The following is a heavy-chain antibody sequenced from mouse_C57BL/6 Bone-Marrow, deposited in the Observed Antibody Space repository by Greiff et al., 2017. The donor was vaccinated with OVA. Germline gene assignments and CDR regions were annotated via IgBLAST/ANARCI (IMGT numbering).Heavy chain of an antibody. CDR3: ARYDYLYYYAMDY. CDR2: IYPGDGDT. D-gene: IGHD2-4*01. J-gene: IGHJ4*01. CDR1: GYAFSSYW. V-gene: IGHV1-80*01. Sequence: QVQLQQSGAELVKPGASVKISCKASGYAFSSYWMNWVQQRPGKGLEWIGQIYPGDGDTNYNGKFKGKATLTADKSSSTAYMQLSSLTSEDSAVYFCARYDYLYYYAMDYWGQGTSVTVSS.